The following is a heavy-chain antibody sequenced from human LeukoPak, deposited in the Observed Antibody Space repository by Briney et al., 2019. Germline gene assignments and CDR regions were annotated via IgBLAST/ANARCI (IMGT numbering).Heavy chain of an antibody. J-gene: IGHJ3*02. D-gene: IGHD4-11*01. Sequence: GGSLRLSCAASGFTVSSNYMSWVRQAPGKGLEWVSVIYSGGSTYYADSVKGRFTISRDNSKNTLYLQMNSLRAEDTAVYYCVGMTTVTTSEKGAFDIWGQGTMVTVSS. CDR3: VGMTTVTTSEKGAFDI. V-gene: IGHV3-53*01. CDR2: IYSGGST. CDR1: GFTVSSNY.